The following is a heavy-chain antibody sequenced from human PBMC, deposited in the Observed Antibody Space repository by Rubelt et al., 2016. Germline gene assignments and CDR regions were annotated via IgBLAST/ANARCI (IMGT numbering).Heavy chain of an antibody. CDR2: ISSSSSTI. D-gene: IGHD3-10*01. CDR3: ARDSPNFGELPYDAFDI. J-gene: IGHJ3*02. CDR1: S. V-gene: IGHV3-48*04. Sequence: SMNWVRQAPGKGLEWVSYISSSSSTIYYADSVKGRFTISRDNAKNSLYLQMNSLRAEDTAVYYCARDSPNFGELPYDAFDIWGQGTMVTVSS.